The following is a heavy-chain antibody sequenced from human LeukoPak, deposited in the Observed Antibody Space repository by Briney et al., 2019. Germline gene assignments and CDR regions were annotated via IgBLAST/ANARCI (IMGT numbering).Heavy chain of an antibody. CDR2: INPNSGGT. D-gene: IGHD4-23*01. CDR3: ARVVAQGGKGNWFDP. CDR1: GYTFTGYY. Sequence: ASVKVSSKASGYTFTGYYMHWVRQAPGQGLEWMGWINPNSGGTNYAQKFQGWVTMTRDTSISTAYMELSRLRSDDTAVYYCARVVAQGGKGNWFDPWGQGTLVTVSP. J-gene: IGHJ5*02. V-gene: IGHV1-2*04.